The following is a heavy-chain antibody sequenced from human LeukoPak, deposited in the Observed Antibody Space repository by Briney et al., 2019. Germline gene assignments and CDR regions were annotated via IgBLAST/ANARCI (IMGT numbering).Heavy chain of an antibody. J-gene: IGHJ4*02. CDR3: ARSLDAGRYYYDSSGYAYFDY. D-gene: IGHD3-22*01. CDR1: GGSISSYY. Sequence: SETLSLTCTVSGGSISSYYWSWIRQPAGKGLEWIGRIYTSGSTNYNPSLKSRVTISVDTSKNQFSLKLSSVTAADTAVYYCARSLDAGRYYYDSSGYAYFDYWGQGTLVTVSS. V-gene: IGHV4-4*07. CDR2: IYTSGST.